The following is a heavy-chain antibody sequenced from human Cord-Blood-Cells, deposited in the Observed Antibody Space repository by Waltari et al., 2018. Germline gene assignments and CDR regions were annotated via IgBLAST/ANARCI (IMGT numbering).Heavy chain of an antibody. J-gene: IGHJ4*02. CDR2: IYPGDSDT. Sequence: EVQLVQSGAEVKKPGESLKISCKGSGYSFTSYWLGWVRQMHGKGLEWMGIIYPGDSDTRYSPSFQGQVTISADKSISTAYLQWSSLKASDTAMYYCATASGIAAAGVAFDYWGQGTLVTVSS. CDR3: ATASGIAAAGVAFDY. V-gene: IGHV5-51*01. CDR1: GYSFTSYW. D-gene: IGHD6-13*01.